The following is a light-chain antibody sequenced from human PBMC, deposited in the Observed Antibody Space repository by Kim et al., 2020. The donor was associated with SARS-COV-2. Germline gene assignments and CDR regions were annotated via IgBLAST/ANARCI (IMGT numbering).Light chain of an antibody. CDR3: VAWDDSLIGPV. CDR2: DSN. V-gene: IGLV1-47*01. J-gene: IGLJ2*01. Sequence: ELTQPPSASGTPGQRVTISCSGSTSNIGSNYVYWYQQFPGTAPKLLIYDSNQRPSGVPDRFSGSKSGTSASLAISGLRSEDEADYYCVAWDDSLIGPVFGGGTQLTVL. CDR1: TSNIGSNY.